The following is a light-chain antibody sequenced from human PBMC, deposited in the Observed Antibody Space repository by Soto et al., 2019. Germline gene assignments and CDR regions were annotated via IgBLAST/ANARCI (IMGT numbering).Light chain of an antibody. CDR2: DAS. J-gene: IGKJ1*01. Sequence: EIVLTQSPGTLSLSPGERATLSCRASQSVSSSYLACYHHKPGQAPRLLIYDASTRATGIPARFSGSGSGTEFTLTISSLQSEDFAVYYCHQYNSWPLTFGQGTKVDIK. V-gene: IGKV3-15*01. CDR1: QSVSSSY. CDR3: HQYNSWPLT.